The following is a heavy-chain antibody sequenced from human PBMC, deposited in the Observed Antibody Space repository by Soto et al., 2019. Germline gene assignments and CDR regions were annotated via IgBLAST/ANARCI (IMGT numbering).Heavy chain of an antibody. Sequence: QVRLVESGGGVVQPGRSLRLSCAASGFTFSNYGMHWVRQAPGKGLEWVALISYDGRTKFYVDSVKGRFTISRDNSKNTLYLQMDSPRTEDTAVYYCAKRSDSSGYYPPDYWGQGTLVTVSS. J-gene: IGHJ4*02. D-gene: IGHD3-22*01. CDR2: ISYDGRTK. CDR3: AKRSDSSGYYPPDY. CDR1: GFTFSNYG. V-gene: IGHV3-30*18.